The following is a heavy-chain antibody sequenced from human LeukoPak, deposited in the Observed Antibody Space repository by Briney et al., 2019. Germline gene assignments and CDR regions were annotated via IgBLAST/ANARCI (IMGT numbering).Heavy chain of an antibody. CDR2: IYYSGST. D-gene: IGHD3-22*01. Sequence: SETLSLTCTVSGGSISSYYWSWIRQPPGKGLEWIGYIYYSGSTNYNPSLKSRVTISVDTSKNQFSLKLSSVTAADTAVYYCARVSLYHDSSSIERYYFDYWGQGTLVTVSS. V-gene: IGHV4-59*01. J-gene: IGHJ4*02. CDR1: GGSISSYY. CDR3: ARVSLYHDSSSIERYYFDY.